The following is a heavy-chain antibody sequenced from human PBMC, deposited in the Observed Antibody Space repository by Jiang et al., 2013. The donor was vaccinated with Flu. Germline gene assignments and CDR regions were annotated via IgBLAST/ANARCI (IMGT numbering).Heavy chain of an antibody. V-gene: IGHV4-4*07. D-gene: IGHD3-22*01. CDR3: AISYYFDGSGYFSNDAFDI. Sequence: ETLSLTCTISGYSSSSYYWTWIRQSAGKGLEWIGRMYSSGSKNYNPSLESRVTMSIDTSKKQFSMRLTSVTAADTAVYYCAISYYFDGSGYFSNDAFDIWGQGTRVIVSP. CDR1: GYSSSSYY. CDR2: MYSSGSK. J-gene: IGHJ3*02.